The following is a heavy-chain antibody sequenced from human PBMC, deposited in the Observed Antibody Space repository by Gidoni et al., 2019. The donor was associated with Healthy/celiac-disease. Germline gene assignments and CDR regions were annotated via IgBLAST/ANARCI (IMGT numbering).Heavy chain of an antibody. D-gene: IGHD1-26*01. CDR1: GGSISSSSYY. Sequence: QLPLQESGPGLVKPSETLSLTCTVSGGSISSSSYYWGWIRQPPGKGLEWIGSIYYSGSTYYNPSLKSRVTISVDTSKNQFSLKLSSVTAADTAVYYCARLSGSYYYFDYWGQGTLVTVSS. CDR3: ARLSGSYYYFDY. J-gene: IGHJ4*02. CDR2: IYYSGST. V-gene: IGHV4-39*01.